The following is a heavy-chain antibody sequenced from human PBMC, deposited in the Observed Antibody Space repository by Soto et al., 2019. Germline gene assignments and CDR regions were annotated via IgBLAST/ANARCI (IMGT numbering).Heavy chain of an antibody. D-gene: IGHD6-6*01. CDR1: GFTFSSYR. Sequence: EVQLVESGGGLVKPGGSLRLSCAASGFTFSSYRMNWVRQAPGKGLEWVSSISSSSSYIYYADSVKGRFTISRDNAKNSLDLQMNSLRAEDTAVYYCAGDGVWCSSSFVSAFDIWGQGTMVTVSS. J-gene: IGHJ3*02. CDR2: ISSSSSYI. CDR3: AGDGVWCSSSFVSAFDI. V-gene: IGHV3-21*01.